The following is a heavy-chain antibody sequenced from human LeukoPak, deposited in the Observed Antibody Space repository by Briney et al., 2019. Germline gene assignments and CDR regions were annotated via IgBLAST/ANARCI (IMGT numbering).Heavy chain of an antibody. V-gene: IGHV3-7*01. CDR3: ATLDNSGYFDY. CDR1: GFTFSSYW. J-gene: IGHJ4*02. Sequence: GGSLRLSCAGSGFTFSSYWMSWVRQAPGKGLEWVANINQDGSEKYYVDSVKGRFTISRDNAKNSLYLQMNSLRAEDTAVFYCATLDNSGYFDYWGQGTLVTVSS. D-gene: IGHD3-22*01. CDR2: INQDGSEK.